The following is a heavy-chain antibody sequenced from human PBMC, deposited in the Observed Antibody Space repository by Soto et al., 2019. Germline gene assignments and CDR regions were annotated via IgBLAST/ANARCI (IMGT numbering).Heavy chain of an antibody. V-gene: IGHV3-21*01. CDR1: GFTFSSYS. CDR2: ISSSSSYI. Sequence: EVQLVESGGGLVKPGGSLRLSCAASGFTFSSYSMNWVRQAPGKGLEWVSSISSSSSYIYYADSVKGRFTISRDNAKKSLYLQMNSLRAEDTAVYYCARSEGDIVVVVAATLLDYWGQGTLVTVSS. J-gene: IGHJ4*02. CDR3: ARSEGDIVVVVAATLLDY. D-gene: IGHD2-15*01.